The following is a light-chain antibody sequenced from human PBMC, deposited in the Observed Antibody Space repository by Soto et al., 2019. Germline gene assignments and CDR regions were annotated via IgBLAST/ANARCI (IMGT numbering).Light chain of an antibody. J-gene: IGKJ4*01. V-gene: IGKV4-1*01. CDR2: WAS. CDR1: QSVLYSSNNKNY. Sequence: DIVMTQSPDSLAVSLGERATINCKSSQSVLYSSNNKNYLAWYQQKPGQPPELLIYWASTRESGVPDRFSGRGSGTDFTLTISSLQAEDVAVYYCQQYYSTPTFGGGTKVEIK. CDR3: QQYYSTPT.